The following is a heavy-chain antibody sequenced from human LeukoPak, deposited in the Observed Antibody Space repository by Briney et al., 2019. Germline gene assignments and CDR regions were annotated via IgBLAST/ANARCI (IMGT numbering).Heavy chain of an antibody. Sequence: GGSLRLSCAASGFTFSSYAMSWVRQAPGKGLEWVSAISGSGGSTYYADSVKGRFTISRDNSKNTLYLQMNSLRAEDTAVYYCAKDKRFGELLMYYFDYWGQGTLVTVSS. J-gene: IGHJ4*02. V-gene: IGHV3-23*01. CDR2: ISGSGGST. CDR1: GFTFSSYA. D-gene: IGHD3-10*01. CDR3: AKDKRFGELLMYYFDY.